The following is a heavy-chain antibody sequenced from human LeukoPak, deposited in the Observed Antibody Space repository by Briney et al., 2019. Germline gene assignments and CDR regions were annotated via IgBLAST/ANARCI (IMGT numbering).Heavy chain of an antibody. V-gene: IGHV3-23*01. D-gene: IGHD2-8*02. Sequence: PGGSLRLSCATSGFTFTNYAMTWVRQAPGKGLDWVSGITTSGDVTYYADSVRGRFTISRDNSKNTLHLQMSSLRAEDTAIYYCVYGAYWYDYWGQGALVTVSS. CDR3: VYGAYWYDY. CDR2: ITTSGDVT. CDR1: GFTFTNYA. J-gene: IGHJ4*02.